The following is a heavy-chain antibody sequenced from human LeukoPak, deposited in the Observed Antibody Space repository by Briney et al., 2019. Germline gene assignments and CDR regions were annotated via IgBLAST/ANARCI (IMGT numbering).Heavy chain of an antibody. V-gene: IGHV3-15*01. CDR2: IKSKTDGGTT. J-gene: IGHJ4*02. CDR1: GFTLCNAW. Sequence: GGSLRLSCAASGFTLCNAWMSCVRQAPGEGVEWVGSIKSKTDGGTTDYAAPVKGRFTISRDDSKNTLYLQMNSLKTEDTAVYYCTTDLPVSSGGQGTLVTVSS. CDR3: TTDLPVSS.